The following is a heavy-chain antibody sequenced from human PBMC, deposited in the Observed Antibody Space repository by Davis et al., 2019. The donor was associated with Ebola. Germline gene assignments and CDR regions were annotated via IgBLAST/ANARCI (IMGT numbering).Heavy chain of an antibody. CDR3: ARDPKGAFDY. D-gene: IGHD3-16*01. Sequence: SETLSLTCTVSGGSISSYYWSWIRQPPGKGLEWLGYIYHSGSANYNPSLKSRVSFSIDTPKNQFSLTLTSVTAADTAVYYCARDPKGAFDYWGQGTLVIVSS. J-gene: IGHJ4*02. V-gene: IGHV4-59*01. CDR2: IYHSGSA. CDR1: GGSISSYY.